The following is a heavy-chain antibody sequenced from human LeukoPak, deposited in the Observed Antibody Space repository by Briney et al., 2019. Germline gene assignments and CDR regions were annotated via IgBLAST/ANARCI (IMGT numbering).Heavy chain of an antibody. CDR3: ARATYSGSYYGSNY. CDR1: GFTFSSYA. D-gene: IGHD1-26*01. J-gene: IGHJ4*02. CDR2: ISYDGSNK. Sequence: GGSLRLSCAASGFTFSSYAMHWVRQAPGKGLEWVAVISYDGSNKFYADSVKGRFSISRDNSKNTLYLQMNSLRAEDTALYYCARATYSGSYYGSNYWGQGTLVTVSS. V-gene: IGHV3-30*04.